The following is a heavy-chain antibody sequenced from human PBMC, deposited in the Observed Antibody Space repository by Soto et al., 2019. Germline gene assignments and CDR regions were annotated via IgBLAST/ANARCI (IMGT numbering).Heavy chain of an antibody. V-gene: IGHV5-51*01. J-gene: IGHJ5*02. CDR2: IYPDDSDT. CDR1: TYNFGNYW. Sequence: GESLKISCKASTYNFGNYWLAWVRQIPWKGLEWVGVIYPDDSDTRYSPSFEGQVTISANKSIRTVYLQWSSLKASDTAIYYCARVNIIMGVAANGTLASPNWFDAWGQGTLVNASS. CDR3: ARVNIIMGVAANGTLASPNWFDA. D-gene: IGHD2-15*01.